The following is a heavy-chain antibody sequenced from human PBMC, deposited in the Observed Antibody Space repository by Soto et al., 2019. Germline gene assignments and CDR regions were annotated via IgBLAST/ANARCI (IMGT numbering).Heavy chain of an antibody. CDR1: RFTFSNFA. Sequence: EVQLLESGGGLVQPGGSVRLSCAASRFTFSNFAMSWVRQAPGKGLEWVSTITGTSANTYYTDSVKGRFAISRDNSQNTLYLQMNSLTTEDTAIYYCAKGVATYGLLTHDYWGQGTLVTVSS. CDR2: ITGTSANT. CDR3: AKGVATYGLLTHDY. D-gene: IGHD3-9*01. V-gene: IGHV3-23*01. J-gene: IGHJ4*02.